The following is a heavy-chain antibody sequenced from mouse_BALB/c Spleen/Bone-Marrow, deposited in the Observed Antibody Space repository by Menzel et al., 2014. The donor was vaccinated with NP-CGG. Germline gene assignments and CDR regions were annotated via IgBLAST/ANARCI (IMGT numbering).Heavy chain of an antibody. CDR1: GFTFSNYW. CDR2: IRLKSNNYAT. Sequence: DVKLVESGGGLVQPGGSMKLSCVASGFTFSNYWMNWVRPSPEKGLEWVAEIRLKSNNYATHYAESVKGRFTISRDDSKSSVYLQMNNLGAEDTGIYYCARRGRGYAMDYWGQGTSVTVSS. J-gene: IGHJ4*01. CDR3: ARRGRGYAMDY. V-gene: IGHV6-6*02.